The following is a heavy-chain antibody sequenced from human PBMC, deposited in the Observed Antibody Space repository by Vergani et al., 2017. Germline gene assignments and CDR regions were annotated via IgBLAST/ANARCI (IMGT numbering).Heavy chain of an antibody. CDR1: GGSFTSYH. D-gene: IGHD4-11*01. CDR3: ARVNTETNGHLYYYYYMDV. Sequence: QVQLQQWGGGLLKPSETLSLTCVVNGGSFTSYHWTWIRQSPGEGLEWVCDIDHTGRPAYNPSLKSRLTMSVDKSRNQFSLTLNSVTATDTAIYFCARVNTETNGHLYYYYYMDVWAQGTAVTVS. J-gene: IGHJ6*03. CDR2: IDHTGRP. V-gene: IGHV4-34*01.